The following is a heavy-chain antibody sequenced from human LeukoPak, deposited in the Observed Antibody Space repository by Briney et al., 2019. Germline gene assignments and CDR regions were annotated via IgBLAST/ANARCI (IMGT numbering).Heavy chain of an antibody. J-gene: IGHJ4*02. CDR1: GGTFSSYA. Sequence: SVKVSCKASGGTFSSYAISWVRQAPGQGLEWMGGIIPIFGTANYAQKLQGRVTMTTDTSTSTAYMELRSLRSDDTAVYYCARPCYYESTGYYLEGLYYFDYWGQGTLVTVSS. V-gene: IGHV1-69*05. D-gene: IGHD3-22*01. CDR2: IIPIFGTA. CDR3: ARPCYYESTGYYLEGLYYFDY.